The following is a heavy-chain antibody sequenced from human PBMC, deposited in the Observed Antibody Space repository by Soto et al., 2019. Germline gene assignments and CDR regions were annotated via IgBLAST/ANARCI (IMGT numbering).Heavy chain of an antibody. CDR3: ARDKFAYSYGYYLGGY. CDR1: GGTFSSYA. CDR2: IIPIFGTA. J-gene: IGHJ4*02. Sequence: QVQLVQSGAEVKKPGSSVKVSCKASGGTFSSYAISWVRQAPGQGLEWMGGIIPIFGTANYAQKFQGRVRITGDESTSTADMELGRLRSEDTAVYYCARDKFAYSYGYYLGGYWGQGTLVTVSS. D-gene: IGHD5-18*01. V-gene: IGHV1-69*12.